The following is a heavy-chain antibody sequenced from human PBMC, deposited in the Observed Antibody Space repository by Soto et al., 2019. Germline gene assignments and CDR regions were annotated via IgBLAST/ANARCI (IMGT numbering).Heavy chain of an antibody. CDR1: GFTFSSYD. J-gene: IGHJ5*02. V-gene: IGHV3-23*01. CDR2: IKNSDGRT. Sequence: EVQLLESGGGLVQPGGSLRLSCAASGFTFSSYDMSWVRQAPGKGLEWISVIKNSDGRTYYADSVKGRFTISRDNSQNTLYLQMNSLRAEDTAVYYCARTYTVWSDHYRGENWFDTWGQGTLVTVSP. CDR3: ARTYTVWSDHYRGENWFDT. D-gene: IGHD3-3*01.